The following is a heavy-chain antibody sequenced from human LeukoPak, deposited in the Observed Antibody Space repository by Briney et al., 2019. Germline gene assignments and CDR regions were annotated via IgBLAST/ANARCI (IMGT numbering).Heavy chain of an antibody. D-gene: IGHD1-26*01. CDR2: IYYSGST. Sequence: SETLSLTCTVSGGSISSYYRSWIRQPPGKGLEWIGYIYYSGSTNYNPSLKSRVTISVDTSKNQFSLKLSSVTAADTAVYYCARGPSGYVDYWGQGTLVTVSS. J-gene: IGHJ4*02. CDR3: ARGPSGYVDY. CDR1: GGSISSYY. V-gene: IGHV4-59*01.